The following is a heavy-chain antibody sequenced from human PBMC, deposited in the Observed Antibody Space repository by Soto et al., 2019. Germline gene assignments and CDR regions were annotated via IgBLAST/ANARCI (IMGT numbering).Heavy chain of an antibody. J-gene: IGHJ4*02. D-gene: IGHD4-4*01. V-gene: IGHV1-69*13. CDR2: IIPIFGTA. CDR3: ASMTTVTAYFFDY. CDR1: GGTFSSYA. Sequence: GASVKPSCKACGGTFSSYAISWVRQAPGQGLEWMGGIIPIFGTANYAQKFQGRVTITADESTSTAYMELSSLRSEDTAVYYCASMTTVTAYFFDYWGQGTLVTVSS.